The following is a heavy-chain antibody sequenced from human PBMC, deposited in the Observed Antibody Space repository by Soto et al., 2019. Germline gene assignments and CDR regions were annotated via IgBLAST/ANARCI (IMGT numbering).Heavy chain of an antibody. J-gene: IGHJ5*02. CDR1: GYTFTSYD. Sequence: QVQLVQSGAEVKKPGASVKVSCKASGYTFTSYDINWVRQATGQGLEWMGWMNPNSGNTGYAQKFQGRVTMTRNTSVSTAYMELSSLRSEDTAVYYCARDGSLSPGYPFAPWGQGTLVTVSS. V-gene: IGHV1-8*01. CDR2: MNPNSGNT. CDR3: ARDGSLSPGYPFAP. D-gene: IGHD1-1*01.